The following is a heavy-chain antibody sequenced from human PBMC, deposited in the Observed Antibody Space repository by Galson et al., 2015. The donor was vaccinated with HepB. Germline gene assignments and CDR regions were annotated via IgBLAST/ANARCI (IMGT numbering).Heavy chain of an antibody. CDR3: ARRAYSSSWFTKPFDY. V-gene: IGHV5-51*01. J-gene: IGHJ4*02. CDR2: IYPGDSDT. CDR1: GSSFTSYW. Sequence: QSGAEVKKPGESLKISCKGSGSSFTSYWIGWVRQMPGKGLAWMGLIYPGDSDTRYSTSLQGQVTISADTSISTAYLQWSSLKASDTAMYYCARRAYSSSWFTKPFDYWGQGTLVTVSS. D-gene: IGHD6-13*01.